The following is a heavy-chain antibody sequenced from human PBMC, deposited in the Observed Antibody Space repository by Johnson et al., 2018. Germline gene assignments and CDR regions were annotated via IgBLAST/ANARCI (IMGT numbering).Heavy chain of an antibody. Sequence: VQLVESGGGVAQPGGSLRLSCAASEFSFSTYSMNWVRQAPGQGLEGVSYISSGSSTVYYAASLTGRFTYPRDNAKNSLFLQMNSLRAEDTAVYYCARTKSRRGGGSSLRNYSYYMDVWWKGTTVTVSS. D-gene: IGHD2-15*01. CDR2: ISSGSSTV. V-gene: IGHV3-48*01. CDR3: ARTKSRRGGGSSLRNYSYYMDV. J-gene: IGHJ6*03. CDR1: EFSFSTYS.